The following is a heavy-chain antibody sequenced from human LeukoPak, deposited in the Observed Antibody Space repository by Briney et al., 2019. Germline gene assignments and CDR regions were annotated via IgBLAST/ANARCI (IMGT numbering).Heavy chain of an antibody. J-gene: IGHJ4*02. V-gene: IGHV3-23*01. CDR2: ISGSGGRT. Sequence: GGSLRLSCAASGFTFSSYAMSWVRQAPGKGLEWVSAISGSGGRTYYADSVKGRFTISRDSSKNTLYLQMNRLRPEDAAVYYCAKGPVTTCRGAFCYPFDYWGLGTLVTVSS. D-gene: IGHD2-15*01. CDR3: AKGPVTTCRGAFCYPFDY. CDR1: GFTFSSYA.